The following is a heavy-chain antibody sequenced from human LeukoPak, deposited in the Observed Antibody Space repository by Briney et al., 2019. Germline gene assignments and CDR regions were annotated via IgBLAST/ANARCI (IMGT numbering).Heavy chain of an antibody. J-gene: IGHJ4*02. CDR2: IKQDGSEK. CDR3: AGAGGGWYSDY. D-gene: IGHD2-15*01. CDR1: GFTFSTYW. V-gene: IGHV3-7*05. Sequence: QTGGSLRLSCVASGFTFSTYWMNWVRQAPGKGLECVANIKQDGSEKYYVDSVKGRFTISRDNAKNSLYLQMNSLRPEDTAVYFCAGAGGGWYSDYWGQGTLVTVSS.